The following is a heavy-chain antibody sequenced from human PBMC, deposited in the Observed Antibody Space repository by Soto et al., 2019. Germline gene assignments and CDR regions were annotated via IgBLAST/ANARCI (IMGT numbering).Heavy chain of an antibody. J-gene: IGHJ3*02. CDR2: IYYSGRT. Sequence: SXTLSLTCTVSGGSISSYYWSWIRQPPVKGLEWPGYIYYSGRTNYNPSLKSRVTISVDTSKNQFSLKLSSVTAADTAVYYCARGEVIRAFDIWGQGTMVTVSS. CDR3: ARGEVIRAFDI. D-gene: IGHD3-22*01. CDR1: GGSISSYY. V-gene: IGHV4-59*01.